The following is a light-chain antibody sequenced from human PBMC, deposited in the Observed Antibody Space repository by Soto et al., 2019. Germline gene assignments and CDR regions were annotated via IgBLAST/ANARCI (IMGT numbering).Light chain of an antibody. CDR3: QSYDSSLSGVV. Sequence: QYVLTQPPSVSGAPGQRVTISCTGSSSNIGAGYGVHWYQQLPGTAPKLLIYGNSNRPSGVPDRFSGSKSGTSASLAITGLQADDEADYYCQSYDSSLSGVVFGGGTKVTVL. J-gene: IGLJ2*01. CDR1: SSNIGAGYG. CDR2: GNS. V-gene: IGLV1-40*01.